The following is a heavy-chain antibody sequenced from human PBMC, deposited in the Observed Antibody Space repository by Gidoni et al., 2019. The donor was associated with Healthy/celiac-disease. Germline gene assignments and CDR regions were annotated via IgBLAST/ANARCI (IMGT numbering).Heavy chain of an antibody. D-gene: IGHD3-3*01. Sequence: QVQLVESGGGVVQPGRSLRLSCSAPGFTFSSYGMHWVRQAPGKGLEWVAVISYDGSNKYYADSVKGRFTISRDNSKNTLYLQMNSLRAEDTAVYYCARGRLRFLEWLPDDAFDIWGQGTMVTVSS. CDR1: GFTFSSYG. CDR2: ISYDGSNK. J-gene: IGHJ3*02. CDR3: ARGRLRFLEWLPDDAFDI. V-gene: IGHV3-30*03.